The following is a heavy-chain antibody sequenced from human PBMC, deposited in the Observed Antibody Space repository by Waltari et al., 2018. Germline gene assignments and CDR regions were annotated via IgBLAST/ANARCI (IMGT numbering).Heavy chain of an antibody. D-gene: IGHD2-15*01. CDR1: GDSVPSTSAA. V-gene: IGHV6-1*01. J-gene: IGHJ4*02. CDR3: ARVGKRWVAPDS. CDR2: TYYRSKWYN. Sequence: QVQLQQSGPGLVKPSQTLSLPCAISGDSVPSTSAAWHWLRQLPSRGREWLGRTYYRSKWYNDYAVSVKSRITINPDTSKNQFSLQLNSVTPEDTAVYYCARVGKRWVAPDSWGQGTLVTVSS.